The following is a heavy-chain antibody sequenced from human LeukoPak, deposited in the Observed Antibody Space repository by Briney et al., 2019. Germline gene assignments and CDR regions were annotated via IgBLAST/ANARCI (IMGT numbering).Heavy chain of an antibody. CDR3: ARLSDLYNGTYLLDS. V-gene: IGHV4-59*08. J-gene: IGHJ4*02. CDR1: GNSVSSYY. Sequence: SETLSLTCSVSGNSVSSYYWSWIRQPPGKGLEWVGYGDHFGGAIYNPSLKSRVTISVDTSNNQFSLRLTSVTAADTAVYHCARLSDLYNGTYLLDSWSQETLVTVSS. D-gene: IGHD1-26*01. CDR2: GDHFGGA.